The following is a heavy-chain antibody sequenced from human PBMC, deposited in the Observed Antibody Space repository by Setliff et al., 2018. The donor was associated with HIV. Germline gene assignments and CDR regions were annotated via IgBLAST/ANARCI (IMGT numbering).Heavy chain of an antibody. J-gene: IGHJ1*01. Sequence: SETLSLTCSVSGDSISHYYWSWIRQPPGKGLEWIGDIFTSATTNFNYNPSLKSRVTMSIDTSKNQFSLKLRSVTAADTAFYYCARTRVYCPGDDCHAGNFDHWGQGTLVTVSS. CDR2: IFTSATTNF. CDR3: ARTRVYCPGDDCHAGNFDH. V-gene: IGHV4-4*08. CDR1: GDSISHYY. D-gene: IGHD2-8*02.